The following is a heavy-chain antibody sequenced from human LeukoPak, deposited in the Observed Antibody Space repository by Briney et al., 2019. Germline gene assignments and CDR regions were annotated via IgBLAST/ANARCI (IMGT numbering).Heavy chain of an antibody. V-gene: IGHV3-11*04. CDR1: GFTFSDYY. Sequence: GGSLRLSCAASGFTFSDYYMSWIRQAPGKGLEWVSYISSSGSTIYYADSVKGRFTISRDNAKKSLYLQMNSLRAEDTAVYYCARDIRTYSNYYYYYGMDVWGQGTTVTVSS. CDR2: ISSSGSTI. D-gene: IGHD2-15*01. J-gene: IGHJ6*02. CDR3: ARDIRTYSNYYYYYGMDV.